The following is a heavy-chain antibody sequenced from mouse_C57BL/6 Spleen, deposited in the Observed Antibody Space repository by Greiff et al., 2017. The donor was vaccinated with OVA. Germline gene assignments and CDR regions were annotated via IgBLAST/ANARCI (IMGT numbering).Heavy chain of an antibody. Sequence: EVQLVESGPGLVKPSQSLSLTCSVTGYSITSGYYWNWIRQFPGNKLEWMGYISYDGSNNYNPSLKNRISITRDTSKNQFFLKLNSVTTEDTATYYCARDRDGYSHDYWGQGTTLTVSS. CDR2: ISYDGSN. V-gene: IGHV3-6*01. J-gene: IGHJ2*01. D-gene: IGHD2-3*01. CDR1: GYSITSGYY. CDR3: ARDRDGYSHDY.